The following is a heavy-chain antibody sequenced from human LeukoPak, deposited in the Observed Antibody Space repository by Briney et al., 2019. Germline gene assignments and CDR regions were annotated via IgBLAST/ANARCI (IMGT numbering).Heavy chain of an antibody. D-gene: IGHD5-24*01. CDR2: ISSSSSTI. J-gene: IGHJ6*03. CDR1: GFTFSSYS. Sequence: GSLRLSCVASGFTFSSYSMNWVRQAPAKGLELVSYISSSSSTIYYADSVKGRFTISRDNAKNSLYLQMNSLRAEDTAVYYCARESDGMYYYYYYMDVWGKGTTVTVSS. CDR3: ARESDGMYYYYYYMDV. V-gene: IGHV3-48*01.